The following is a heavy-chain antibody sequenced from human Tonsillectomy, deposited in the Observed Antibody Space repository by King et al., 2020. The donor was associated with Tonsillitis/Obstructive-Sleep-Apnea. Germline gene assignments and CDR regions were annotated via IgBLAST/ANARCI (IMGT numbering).Heavy chain of an antibody. J-gene: IGHJ5*02. CDR3: AVVPAAINWFDP. Sequence: VQLQQWGAGLLKPSETLSLTCAVYGGSFSGYYWSWIRQPPGKGLEWIGEINHSGSNNYNPSLKSRVTISVDTSKTQFSLKLSSVTAADTAVYYCAVVPAAINWFDPWGQGTLVTVSS. CDR1: GGSFSGYY. D-gene: IGHD2-2*01. V-gene: IGHV4-34*01. CDR2: INHSGSN.